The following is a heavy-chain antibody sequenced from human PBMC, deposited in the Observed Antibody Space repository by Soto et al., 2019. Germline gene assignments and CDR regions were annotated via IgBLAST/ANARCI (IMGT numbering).Heavy chain of an antibody. V-gene: IGHV4-61*01. Sequence: PSETLSLTGTVSGGSVSSCSYYWSWTRQPPGKGLEWIGYIHYRGSTNYNPALKSRVTISVDTSKNQFSLTLSSVPAADTAVYCCARDGDYMPYGMDVWGQGTTVTVSS. CDR2: IHYRGST. D-gene: IGHD4-4*01. CDR1: GGSVSSCSYY. CDR3: ARDGDYMPYGMDV. J-gene: IGHJ6*02.